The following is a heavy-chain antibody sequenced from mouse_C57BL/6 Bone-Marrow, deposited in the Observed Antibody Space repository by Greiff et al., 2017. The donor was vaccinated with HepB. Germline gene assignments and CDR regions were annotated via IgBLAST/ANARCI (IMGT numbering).Heavy chain of an antibody. V-gene: IGHV1-7*01. D-gene: IGHD2-4*01. CDR1: GYTFTSYW. Sequence: QVHVKQSGAELAKPGASVKLSCKASGYTFTSYWMHWVKQRPGQGLEWIGYINPSSGYTKYNQKFKDKATLTADKSSSTAYMQLSSLTYEDSAVYYCASDYDGYFDYWGQGTTLTVSS. CDR2: INPSSGYT. J-gene: IGHJ2*01. CDR3: ASDYDGYFDY.